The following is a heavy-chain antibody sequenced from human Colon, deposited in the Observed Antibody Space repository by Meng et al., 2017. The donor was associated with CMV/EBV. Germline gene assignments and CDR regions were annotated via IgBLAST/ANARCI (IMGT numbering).Heavy chain of an antibody. CDR1: GFNFNSYA. CDR2: IREGGEP. Sequence: GGSLRLSCTASGFNFNSYALNWVRQAPGKGLEWVSGIREGGEPFYAGSVKGRFTISRDDSKNTVYLQMNSLRGEDTALYYCVKDFRSGATRDFDYWGQGTLVTVSS. J-gene: IGHJ4*02. CDR3: VKDFRSGATRDFDY. D-gene: IGHD6-25*01. V-gene: IGHV3-23*01.